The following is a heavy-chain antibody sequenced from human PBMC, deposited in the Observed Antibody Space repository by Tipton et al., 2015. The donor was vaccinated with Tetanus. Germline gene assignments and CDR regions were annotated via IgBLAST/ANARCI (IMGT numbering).Heavy chain of an antibody. CDR1: GYTFTMYA. CDR3: ATDRNSGFYY. CDR2: INTANGNT. Sequence: QLVQSGAEVQKPGASVKVSCKASGYTFTMYAVYWVRQAPGQSLEWMGWINTANGNTKYSQKFQGRVAISRDTSATTAYMELSSLTSEDTAVYYCATDRNSGFYYWGQGTLATVSS. D-gene: IGHD6-19*01. J-gene: IGHJ4*02. V-gene: IGHV1-3*04.